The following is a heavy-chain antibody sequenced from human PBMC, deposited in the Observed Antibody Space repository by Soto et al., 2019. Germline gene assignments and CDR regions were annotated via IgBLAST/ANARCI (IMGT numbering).Heavy chain of an antibody. CDR1: GYSISSTYY. D-gene: IGHD3-22*01. CDR2: IYHSGSP. CDR3: ARDYDYYDSSAYYYLPTFDI. V-gene: IGHV4-38-2*02. J-gene: IGHJ3*02. Sequence: PSETLSLTCAVSGYSISSTYYWGWIRQPPGKGLEWIGSIYHSGSPYYNPSLKSRVTISVDTSKNQFSLKLSSVTAADTAVYYCARDYDYYDSSAYYYLPTFDIWGQGTMVTVSS.